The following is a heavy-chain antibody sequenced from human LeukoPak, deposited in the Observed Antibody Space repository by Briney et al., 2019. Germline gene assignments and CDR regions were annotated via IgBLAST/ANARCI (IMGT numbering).Heavy chain of an antibody. V-gene: IGHV4-34*01. CDR1: GGSFSGYY. Sequence: SETLSLTCAVYGGSFSGYYWSWIRQPPGKGLEWIGEINHSGSTNYNPSLKSRVTISVDTSKNQFSLKLSSVTAADTAVCYCARGYSSSWYDSFDYWGQGTLVTVSS. J-gene: IGHJ4*02. D-gene: IGHD6-13*01. CDR2: INHSGST. CDR3: ARGYSSSWYDSFDY.